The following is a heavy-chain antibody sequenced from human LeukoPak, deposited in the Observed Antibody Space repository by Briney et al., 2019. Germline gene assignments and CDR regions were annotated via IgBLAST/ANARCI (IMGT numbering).Heavy chain of an antibody. CDR2: INHSGST. Sequence: SETLSLTCTVSGGSISGSSYNWAWIRQPPGKGLEWIGEINHSGSTNYNPSLKSRVTISVDTSKNQFSLKLSSVTAADTAVYYCARGNGYSYGFDYWGQGTLVTVSS. V-gene: IGHV4-39*07. CDR3: ARGNGYSYGFDY. CDR1: GGSISGSSYN. J-gene: IGHJ4*02. D-gene: IGHD5-18*01.